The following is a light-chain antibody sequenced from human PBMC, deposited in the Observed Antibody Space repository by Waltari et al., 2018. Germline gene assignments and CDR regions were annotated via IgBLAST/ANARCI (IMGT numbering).Light chain of an antibody. CDR1: SGHSSNI. CDR2: VNRDGVH. J-gene: IGLJ3*02. V-gene: IGLV4-69*01. Sequence: QLVLTQSPSASASLGASVKLTCTLSSGHSSNILAWHQHQPEKGPRYLMKVNRDGVHSTGDEIPDRFSVSSSGAERYLTIASLQSEDESDYYCQTGGHGTWVFGGGTKLTVL. CDR3: QTGGHGTWV.